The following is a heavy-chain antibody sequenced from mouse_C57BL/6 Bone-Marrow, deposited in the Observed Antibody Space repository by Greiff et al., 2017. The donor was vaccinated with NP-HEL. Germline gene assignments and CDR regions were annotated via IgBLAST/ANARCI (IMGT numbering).Heavy chain of an antibody. Sequence: VQLQQSGAELVRPGTSVKVSCKASGYAFTNYLIEWVKQRPGPGLEWIGVINPGSGGTNYNEKFKGKATLTADKSSSTDYMQLSSLTSEDSAVYFCARSTMVTTGDYWGQGTSVTVSS. CDR3: ARSTMVTTGDY. V-gene: IGHV1-54*01. CDR1: GYAFTNYL. D-gene: IGHD2-2*01. CDR2: INPGSGGT. J-gene: IGHJ4*01.